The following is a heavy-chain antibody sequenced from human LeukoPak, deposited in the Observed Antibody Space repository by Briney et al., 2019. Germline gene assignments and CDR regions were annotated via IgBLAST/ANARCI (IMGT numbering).Heavy chain of an antibody. CDR1: GFTVSSNY. J-gene: IGHJ6*03. V-gene: IGHV3-53*01. D-gene: IGHD2-2*01. CDR2: IYSGGGT. CDR3: ARGCSSTSCSPYYYYYYYMDV. Sequence: GGSLRLSCAASGFTVSSNYMSWVRQAPGKGLEWVSVIYSGGGTYYADSVKGQFTISRDNSKNTLYLQMNSLRAEDTAVYYCARGCSSTSCSPYYYYYYYMDVWGKGTTVTISS.